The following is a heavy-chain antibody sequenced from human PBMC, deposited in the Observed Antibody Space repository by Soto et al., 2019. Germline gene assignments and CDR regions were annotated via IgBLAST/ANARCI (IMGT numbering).Heavy chain of an antibody. J-gene: IGHJ6*02. Sequence: QVQMVESGGGVVQPGRSLRLSCAASGFSFSTYGMHWVRQAPGKGLEWMAVISNDGSNKYYADSVNGRFTISRDNSKDTLFLQMNSLRGEDTAVYYCAKVVRAASTSSNFYYDSGMDVWGQGTTVTVSS. CDR2: ISNDGSNK. D-gene: IGHD6-6*01. V-gene: IGHV3-30*18. CDR3: AKVVRAASTSSNFYYDSGMDV. CDR1: GFSFSTYG.